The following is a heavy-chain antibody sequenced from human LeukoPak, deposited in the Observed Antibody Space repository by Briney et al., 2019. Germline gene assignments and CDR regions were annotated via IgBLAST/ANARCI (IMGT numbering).Heavy chain of an antibody. CDR1: GFTFSSYS. CDR3: ARDGFDYGSGSYRPSGDY. V-gene: IGHV3-21*01. J-gene: IGHJ4*02. D-gene: IGHD3-10*01. Sequence: PGGSLRLSCAASGFTFSSYSMNWVRQAPGKGLEWVSSISSSSSYIYYADSVKGRFTISRDNAKNSLYLQMNSLRAEDTAVYYCARDGFDYGSGSYRPSGDYWGQGTLVTVSS. CDR2: ISSSSSYI.